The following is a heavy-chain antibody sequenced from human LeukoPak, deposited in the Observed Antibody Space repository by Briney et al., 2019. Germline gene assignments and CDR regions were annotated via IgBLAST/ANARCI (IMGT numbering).Heavy chain of an antibody. V-gene: IGHV3-21*01. CDR1: EFTFSSYS. Sequence: GGSLRLSCAASEFTFSSYSMNWVRQAPGKGLEWVSSISSRYNYIYYADSVKGRFTISRDNAKNSLYLQMNSLRAEDTAVYYCARDEEWSFDLWGRGTLVTVSS. J-gene: IGHJ2*01. CDR3: ARDEEWSFDL. CDR2: ISSRYNYI.